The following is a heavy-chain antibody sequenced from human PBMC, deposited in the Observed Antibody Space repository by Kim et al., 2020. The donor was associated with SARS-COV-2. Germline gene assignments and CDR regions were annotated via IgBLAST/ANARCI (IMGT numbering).Heavy chain of an antibody. Sequence: GSTYYADSVKGRFTISRDNSKNTLYLQMNSLRAEDTAVYYCAKDQRWFDPWGQGTLVTVSS. CDR2: GST. CDR3: AKDQRWFDP. J-gene: IGHJ5*02. V-gene: IGHV3-23*01. D-gene: IGHD6-25*01.